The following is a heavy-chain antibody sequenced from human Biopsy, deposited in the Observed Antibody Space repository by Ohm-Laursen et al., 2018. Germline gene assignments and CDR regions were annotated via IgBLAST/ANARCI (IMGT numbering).Heavy chain of an antibody. Sequence: SVKVSCKTSGGPSSNYAFSWVRQAPGQGLKWVGRIVPILGHLNYAQRFQGRVSITADKSTTYVYMELSRLTSGDTAVYYCAADADGYYTEFDYWGPGTLVTVSS. CDR1: GGPSSNYA. CDR2: IVPILGHL. V-gene: IGHV1-69*04. J-gene: IGHJ4*02. CDR3: AADADGYYTEFDY. D-gene: IGHD3-3*01.